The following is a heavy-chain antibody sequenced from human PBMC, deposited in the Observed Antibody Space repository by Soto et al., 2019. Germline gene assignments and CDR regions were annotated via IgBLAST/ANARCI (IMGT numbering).Heavy chain of an antibody. V-gene: IGHV6-1*01. J-gene: IGHJ3*01. CDR2: TYYRSKWHS. D-gene: IGHD3-16*02. CDR3: ARVRARLLSHAFDS. Sequence: PSQTLSLTCAISGDSVSSNNAAWNWIRQSPSRGLEWLGRTYYRSKWHSGYAVSVRSRISISPDTSKNRFSLQLNSVTPDDTAVYFCARVRARLLSHAFDSWGQGTLVTVSS. CDR1: GDSVSSNNAA.